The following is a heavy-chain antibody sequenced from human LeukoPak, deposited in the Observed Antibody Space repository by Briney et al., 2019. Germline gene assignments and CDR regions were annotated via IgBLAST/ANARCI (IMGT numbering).Heavy chain of an antibody. CDR2: ISGDGISP. Sequence: GGSLRLSCAASGFTFNNHALTWVRQTPGKGLECVSAISGDGISPYYADSVRGRFTISRDNAKNSLYLEMNSLRAEDTAVFYCAREGPGGFDNWGQGTLVTVSS. D-gene: IGHD3-16*01. CDR1: GFTFNNHA. V-gene: IGHV3-21*01. CDR3: AREGPGGFDN. J-gene: IGHJ4*02.